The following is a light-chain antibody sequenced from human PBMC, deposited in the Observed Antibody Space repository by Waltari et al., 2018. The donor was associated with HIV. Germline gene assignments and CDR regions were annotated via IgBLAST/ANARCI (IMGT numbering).Light chain of an antibody. CDR3: QSSDSTLSGSV. J-gene: IGLJ2*01. CDR2: NTN. Sequence: QSVLTQPPSVSGAPGQRVTLSCTGNSSNIGTHDVHWYHQAPGTAPHHRLYNTNNRPSGVPERFSGSKSGTAASRAITGLQAEDEADYYCQSSDSTLSGSVFGGGTKLTVL. CDR1: SSNIGTHD. V-gene: IGLV1-40*01.